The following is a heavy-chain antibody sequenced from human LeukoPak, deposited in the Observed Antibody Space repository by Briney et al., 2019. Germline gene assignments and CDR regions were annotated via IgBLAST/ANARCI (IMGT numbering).Heavy chain of an antibody. CDR1: GFTFSSYS. Sequence: QPGGSLRLSCAASGFTFSSYSMNWVRQAPGKGLEWVSYISSSSSTIYYADSVKGRFTISRDNAKNSLYLQMNSLRAEDTAVYYCAGDHASYYFYYMDVWGKGTTVTVSS. V-gene: IGHV3-48*04. CDR3: AGDHASYYFYYMDV. CDR2: ISSSSSTI. J-gene: IGHJ6*03.